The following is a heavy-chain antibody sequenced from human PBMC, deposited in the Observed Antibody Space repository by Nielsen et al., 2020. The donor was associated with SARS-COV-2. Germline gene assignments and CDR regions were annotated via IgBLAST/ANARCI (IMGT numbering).Heavy chain of an antibody. CDR1: GGSFSGYY. CDR2: IYNSGST. J-gene: IGHJ3*02. CDR3: ARMKETLGGLLSYDGFYI. D-gene: IGHD3/OR15-3a*01. Sequence: SETLSLTCAVYGGSFSGYYWTWIRQPPGKGLEWIGYIYNSGSTNYNPSLKSRVTVSVDISKNQFSLRLSSVTAADTAVYYCARMKETLGGLLSYDGFYIWGQGTTVTVSS. V-gene: IGHV4-59*08.